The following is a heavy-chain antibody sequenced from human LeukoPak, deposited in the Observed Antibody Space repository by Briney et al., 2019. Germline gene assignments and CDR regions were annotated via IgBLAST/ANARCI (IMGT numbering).Heavy chain of an antibody. D-gene: IGHD5-18*01. CDR3: VKGRRRGYAYGTLES. J-gene: IGHJ4*02. CDR2: IRYDGSNK. Sequence: PGGSLRLSCAASGFTFSSYGMHWVRQAPGKGLEWVAFIRYDGSNKYYADSVKGRFTISRDNSKNTLYLQMNSLRADDTGLYYCVKGRRRGYAYGTLESWGQGTLVTVSS. V-gene: IGHV3-30*02. CDR1: GFTFSSYG.